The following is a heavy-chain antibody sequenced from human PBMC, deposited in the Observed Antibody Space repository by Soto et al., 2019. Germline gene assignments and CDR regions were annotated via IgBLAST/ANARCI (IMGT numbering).Heavy chain of an antibody. CDR2: ITDSRGNK. D-gene: IGHD1-26*01. V-gene: IGHV3-21*01. J-gene: IGHJ4*02. Sequence: GGSLRLSCAASGFIFTRYSMNWVRQAPGKGLEWVSSITDSRGNKFYADSVKGRFTISRDNANNSLYLQLTGLRAEDTAVYYCARDLAGAAFWGQGTLVTVSS. CDR3: ARDLAGAAF. CDR1: GFIFTRYS.